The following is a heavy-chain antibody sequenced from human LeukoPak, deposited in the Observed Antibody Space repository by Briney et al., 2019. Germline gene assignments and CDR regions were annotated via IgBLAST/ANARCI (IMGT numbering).Heavy chain of an antibody. D-gene: IGHD6-13*01. Sequence: SVKVSCKASGGTFSSYAISWVRQAPGRGLEWMGGIIPIFGTANYAQEFQGRVTITADESTSTAYMELSSLRSEDTAMYYCARDRELVRAGYYYYGMDVWGQGTTVTVSS. J-gene: IGHJ6*02. CDR3: ARDRELVRAGYYYYGMDV. CDR1: GGTFSSYA. V-gene: IGHV1-69*13. CDR2: IIPIFGTA.